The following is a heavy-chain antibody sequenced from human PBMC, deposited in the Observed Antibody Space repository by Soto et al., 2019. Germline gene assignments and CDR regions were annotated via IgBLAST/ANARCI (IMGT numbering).Heavy chain of an antibody. Sequence: ASVKVSCKGSGYTFTTYSMHCVRHAPGQRLEWMGWINAGNGNTKYSQKFQGRVTITRDTSATTAYMELSSLRAEDTAVYYCAKDDEGYNWNPKDYWGQGTLVTVSS. J-gene: IGHJ4*02. CDR2: INAGNGNT. D-gene: IGHD1-20*01. CDR1: GYTFTTYS. CDR3: AKDDEGYNWNPKDY. V-gene: IGHV1-3*01.